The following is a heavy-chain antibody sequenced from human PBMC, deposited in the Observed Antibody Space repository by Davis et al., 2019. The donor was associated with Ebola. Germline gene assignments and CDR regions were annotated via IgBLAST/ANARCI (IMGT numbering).Heavy chain of an antibody. J-gene: IGHJ4*02. CDR2: IWYDGSNK. V-gene: IGHV3-33*06. CDR1: GFTFSSYG. Sequence: GGSLRLSCAASGFTFSSYGMHWVRQAPGKGLEWVAVIWYDGSNKYYADSVKGRFTISRDNSKNTLYLQMNSLRAEDTAVYYCAKGSGLYYYDSSGYSYYFDYWGQGTLVTVSS. CDR3: AKGSGLYYYDSSGYSYYFDY. D-gene: IGHD3-22*01.